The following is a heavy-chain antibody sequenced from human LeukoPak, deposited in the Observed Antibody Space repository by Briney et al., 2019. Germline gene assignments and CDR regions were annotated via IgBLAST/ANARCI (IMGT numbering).Heavy chain of an antibody. CDR2: ISSSSSYI. V-gene: IGHV3-21*01. D-gene: IGHD2-2*02. CDR1: GFTFSSYS. Sequence: PGGSLRLSCAASGFTFSSYSMNWVRQAPGKGLEWVSSISSSSSYIYYADSVKGRFTISRDNAKNSLYLQMNSLRAEDTAVYYCARSAIVVLPAAIGGHSRDYYYMDVWGKGTTVTVSS. J-gene: IGHJ6*03. CDR3: ARSAIVVLPAAIGGHSRDYYYMDV.